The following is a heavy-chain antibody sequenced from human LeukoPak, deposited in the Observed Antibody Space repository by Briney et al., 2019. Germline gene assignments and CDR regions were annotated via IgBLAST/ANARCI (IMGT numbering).Heavy chain of an antibody. CDR2: IWFDKNQ. CDR1: GFILNGYG. V-gene: IGHV3-33*01. D-gene: IGHD5-12*01. J-gene: IGHJ4*02. CDR3: ARDGYSGYDVFDY. Sequence: PGGSLRLSCAASGFILNGYGMHWVRQAPGKGLEWVADIWFDKNQHFADSVKGRFAISRDNSKNTVYLQINSLRAEDTAVYYCARDGYSGYDVFDYWGQGTLVTVSS.